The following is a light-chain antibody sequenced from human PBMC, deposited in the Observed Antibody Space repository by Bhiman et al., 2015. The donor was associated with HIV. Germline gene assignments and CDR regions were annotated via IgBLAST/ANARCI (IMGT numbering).Light chain of an antibody. J-gene: IGLJ1*01. Sequence: QSALTQPPSASGSPGQSVTISCTGTSSDVGNSVSWYQQHPGKAPKLMIYEVSQRPSGVPDRFSGSKSGNTASLTVSGLQAEDEADYYCSSHTGSHNFYAFGTGTKVTVL. CDR2: EVS. CDR3: SSHTGSHNFYA. V-gene: IGLV2-8*01. CDR1: SSDVGNS.